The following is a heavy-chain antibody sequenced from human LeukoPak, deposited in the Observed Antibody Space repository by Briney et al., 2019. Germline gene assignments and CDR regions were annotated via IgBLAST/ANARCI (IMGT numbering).Heavy chain of an antibody. D-gene: IGHD3-10*01. CDR3: AREFESGVRRNYGMDV. J-gene: IGHJ6*02. CDR2: INPSGGST. CDR1: GYTFTSYY. V-gene: IGHV1-46*01. Sequence: RASVKVSCKASGYTFTSYYMHWVRQAPGQGLEWMGIINPSGGSTSYAQKFQGRVTMTRDTSTSTVYMELSSLRSEDTAVYYCAREFESGVRRNYGMDVWGQGTTVTASS.